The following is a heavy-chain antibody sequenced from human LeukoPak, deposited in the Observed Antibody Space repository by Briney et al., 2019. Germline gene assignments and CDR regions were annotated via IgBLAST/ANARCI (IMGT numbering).Heavy chain of an antibody. Sequence: GGSLRLSCVASGFTFSGYWMHWVRQAPGKGLVWVSRLNPDGSYTTYADSMKGRFTISRDNAKNTLYLQMNSLRAEDTALYYCTKDLTGELDFWGQGILVTVSS. CDR3: TKDLTGELDF. J-gene: IGHJ4*02. CDR1: GFTFSGYW. CDR2: LNPDGSYT. D-gene: IGHD7-27*01. V-gene: IGHV3-74*01.